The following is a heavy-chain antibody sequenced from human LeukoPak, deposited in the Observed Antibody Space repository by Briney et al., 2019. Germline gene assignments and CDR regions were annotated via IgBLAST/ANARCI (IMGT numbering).Heavy chain of an antibody. V-gene: IGHV3-30-3*01. CDR2: ISYDGSNK. J-gene: IGHJ4*02. Sequence: GGSLRLSCAASGFTFSSYAMHWVRQAPGKGLEWVAVISYDGSNKYYADSVKGRFTISRDNSKNTLYLQMNSLRAEDTAVYYCARVLGFGGDYDRAYYFDYWGQGTLVTVSS. D-gene: IGHD3-22*01. CDR3: ARVLGFGGDYDRAYYFDY. CDR1: GFTFSSYA.